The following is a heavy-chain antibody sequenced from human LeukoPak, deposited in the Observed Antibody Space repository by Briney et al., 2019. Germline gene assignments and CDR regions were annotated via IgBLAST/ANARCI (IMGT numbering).Heavy chain of an antibody. CDR3: ARRPSSSWYGWYFDL. CDR2: IYHSGST. J-gene: IGHJ2*01. CDR1: GGSFSGYY. Sequence: PSETLSLTCAVYGGSFSGYYWSWIRQPPGKGLEWIGEIYHSGSTNYNPSLKSRVTISVDKSKNQFSLKLSSVTAADTAVYYCARRPSSSWYGWYFDLWGRGTLVTVSS. V-gene: IGHV4-34*01. D-gene: IGHD6-13*01.